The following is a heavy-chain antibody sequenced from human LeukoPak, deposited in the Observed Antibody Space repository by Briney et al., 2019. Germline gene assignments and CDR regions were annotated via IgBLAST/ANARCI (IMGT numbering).Heavy chain of an antibody. CDR2: INPNSGGT. Sequence: ASVKVSCKASGYTFTGYYMHWVRQAPGQGLEWMGRINPNSGGTNYAQKFQGRVTMTRDTSISTAYMELSRLRSDDTAVYYCAKEELIAEAGNDYWGQGTLVTVSP. D-gene: IGHD6-13*01. CDR3: AKEELIAEAGNDY. V-gene: IGHV1-2*06. J-gene: IGHJ4*02. CDR1: GYTFTGYY.